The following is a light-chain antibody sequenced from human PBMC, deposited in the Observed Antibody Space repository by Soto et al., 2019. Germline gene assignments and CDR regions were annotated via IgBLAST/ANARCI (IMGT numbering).Light chain of an antibody. CDR3: QQYGSSLLT. CDR2: GAS. V-gene: IGKV3-20*01. Sequence: EIVLTQSPGTLSLSPGERATLSCRASQSVSSSYLAWYQQKPGQAPRLLIYGASSRATGIPDRFSGSGSGTDSTLTISRLEPEDFAVYYCQQYGSSLLTLGGGTRLEI. J-gene: IGKJ5*01. CDR1: QSVSSSY.